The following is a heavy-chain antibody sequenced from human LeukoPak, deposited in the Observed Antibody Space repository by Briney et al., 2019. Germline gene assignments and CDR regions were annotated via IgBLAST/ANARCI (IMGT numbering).Heavy chain of an antibody. Sequence: GGSLRLSCAASGFTFSTYSMNWVRQASGKGLEWVSVIRGSGGTTNYADSVKGRFTISRDNSKNTLYLQMNSLRAEDTAVYYCAKGYYDRSGYQQAFDIWGQGTTVTVSS. CDR2: IRGSGGTT. J-gene: IGHJ3*02. CDR1: GFTFSTYS. D-gene: IGHD3-22*01. CDR3: AKGYYDRSGYQQAFDI. V-gene: IGHV3-23*01.